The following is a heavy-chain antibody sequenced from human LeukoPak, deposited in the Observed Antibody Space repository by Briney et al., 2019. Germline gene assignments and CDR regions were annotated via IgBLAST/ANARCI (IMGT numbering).Heavy chain of an antibody. V-gene: IGHV4-59*12. CDR1: GGSISSYY. D-gene: IGHD1-26*01. CDR2: IYYSGST. J-gene: IGHJ4*02. CDR3: AREGEARGSLYFDY. Sequence: SETLSLTCTVSGGSISSYYWSWIRQPPGKGLEWIGYIYYSGSTYYNPSLKSRVTISVDTSKNQFSLKLSSVTAADTAVYYCAREGEARGSLYFDYWGQGTLVTVSS.